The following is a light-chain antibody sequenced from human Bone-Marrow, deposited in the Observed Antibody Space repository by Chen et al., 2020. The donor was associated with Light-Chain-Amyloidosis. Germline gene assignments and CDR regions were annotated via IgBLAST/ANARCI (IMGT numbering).Light chain of an antibody. CDR2: EGI. CDR1: SSNVGEYSL. J-gene: IGLJ1*01. CDR3: STYAGIATLV. Sequence: QSALTHPASVSGSPGQSVTISCTGSSSNVGEYSLVSWYQQHPGKAPKLRLYEGIPRPSGVSSRFSGSMSSTTASPTSAGLQSEEEADYCCSTYAGIATLVFGSATTVT. V-gene: IGLV2-23*01.